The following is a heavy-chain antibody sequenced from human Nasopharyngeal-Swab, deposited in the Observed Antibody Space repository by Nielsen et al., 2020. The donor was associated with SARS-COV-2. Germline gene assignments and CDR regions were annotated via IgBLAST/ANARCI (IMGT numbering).Heavy chain of an antibody. CDR3: ARDGLDYDFWSAYFMDV. V-gene: IGHV3-21*01. Sequence: GGSLRLSCAASGFTFSTYNMNWVRQAPGKGLEWVSSISSSSTYIYYADSVKGRFTISRDNATNSLYLQMNSLRAEDTAVYYCARDGLDYDFWSAYFMDVWGQGTTVTVSS. CDR2: ISSSSTYI. J-gene: IGHJ6*02. D-gene: IGHD3-3*01. CDR1: GFTFSTYN.